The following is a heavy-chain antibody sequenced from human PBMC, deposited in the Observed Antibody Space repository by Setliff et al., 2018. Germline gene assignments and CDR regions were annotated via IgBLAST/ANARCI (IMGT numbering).Heavy chain of an antibody. D-gene: IGHD3-3*01. Sequence: AASVKVSCKASGYTFTSYAMHWVRQAPGQRLEWMGWINAGNGNTKYSQKFQGRVTITRDTSASTAYMELSSLRSEDTAVYYCARDTYIGDFWSGYYIQGRFDPWGQGTLVTVSS. CDR3: ARDTYIGDFWSGYYIQGRFDP. CDR1: GYTFTSYA. CDR2: INAGNGNT. J-gene: IGHJ5*02. V-gene: IGHV1-3*01.